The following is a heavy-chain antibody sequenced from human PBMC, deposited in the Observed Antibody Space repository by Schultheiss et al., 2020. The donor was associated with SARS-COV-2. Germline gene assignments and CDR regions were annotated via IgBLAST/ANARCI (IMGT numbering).Heavy chain of an antibody. Sequence: GGSLRLSCAASGFTFSSYWMHWVRQAPGKGLEWVSAISGSGGSTYYADSVKGRFTISRDNSKNTLYLQMNSLRAEDTAVYYCAKDPFYDFWSGYYFDYWGQGTLVTVSS. CDR2: ISGSGGST. V-gene: IGHV3-23*01. D-gene: IGHD3-3*01. CDR3: AKDPFYDFWSGYYFDY. J-gene: IGHJ4*02. CDR1: GFTFSSYW.